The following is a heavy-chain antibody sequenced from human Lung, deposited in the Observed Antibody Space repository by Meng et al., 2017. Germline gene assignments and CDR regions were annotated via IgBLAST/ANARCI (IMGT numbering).Heavy chain of an antibody. CDR2: ISSSSSYI. J-gene: IGHJ6*02. Sequence: GDSLKISCAASGFTFSSYSVNWVRQAPGKGLEWVSSISSSSSYIYYADSVKGRFTISRDNAKNSLYLQMNSLRAEDTAVYYCASFDYLYYYYGMDVWGQGTTVTVSS. V-gene: IGHV3-21*01. CDR1: GFTFSSYS. D-gene: IGHD3-9*01. CDR3: ASFDYLYYYYGMDV.